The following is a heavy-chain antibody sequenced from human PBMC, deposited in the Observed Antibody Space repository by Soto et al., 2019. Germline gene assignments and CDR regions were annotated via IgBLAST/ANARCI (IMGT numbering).Heavy chain of an antibody. D-gene: IGHD1-26*01. CDR2: IYYSGST. J-gene: IGHJ4*02. V-gene: IGHV4-59*01. CDR1: GGSISSYY. Sequence: QVQLQESGPGLVKPSETLSLTCTVSGGSISSYYWSWIRQPPGKGLEWIGYIYYSGSTNYNPSLKSRVTISVDTSKNQFSLKLSSVTAADTAVYYCARGEPGWELPPDWGQGTLVTVSS. CDR3: ARGEPGWELPPD.